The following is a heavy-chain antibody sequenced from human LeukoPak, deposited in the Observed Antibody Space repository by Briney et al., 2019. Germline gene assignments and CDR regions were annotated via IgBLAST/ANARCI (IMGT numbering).Heavy chain of an antibody. CDR2: INPSGGST. Sequence: GASVKVSCKASGYTFTSYDINWVRQAPGQGLEWMGIINPSGGSTSYAQKFQGRVTMTRDTSTSTVYMELSSLRSEDMAVYYCARGPVPVLRFLEWSQKTDAFDIWGQGTMVTVSS. CDR3: ARGPVPVLRFLEWSQKTDAFDI. D-gene: IGHD3-3*01. V-gene: IGHV1-46*01. CDR1: GYTFTSYD. J-gene: IGHJ3*02.